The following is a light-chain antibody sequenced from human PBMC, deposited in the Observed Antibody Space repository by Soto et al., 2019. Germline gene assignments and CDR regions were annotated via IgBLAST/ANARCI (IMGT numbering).Light chain of an antibody. V-gene: IGKV1-27*01. J-gene: IGKJ4*01. CDR3: QKHDNPPLT. Sequence: DIQLTQSPSSLSASVGDRVTITCRASQDIGNFLSWYQQKPGKVPRLLIYTSSTLQSGVPSRFSGSGSGTDFILTISSLQPEDVATYFCQKHDNPPLTFGGGTKVEIK. CDR2: TSS. CDR1: QDIGNF.